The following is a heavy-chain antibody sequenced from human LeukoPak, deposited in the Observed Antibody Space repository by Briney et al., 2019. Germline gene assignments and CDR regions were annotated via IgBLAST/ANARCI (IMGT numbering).Heavy chain of an antibody. CDR2: IHSDGSIT. V-gene: IGHV3-74*01. Sequence: GGSLRLSCAASGFTFSSYWMHWVRQAPGKGLVWVSRIHSDGSITSYADSVKGRFTVSRDNAKNTLYLQMNSLRAEDTAVYYCARDRGVTTRGDYWGQGTLVTVSS. CDR3: ARDRGVTTRGDY. CDR1: GFTFSSYW. J-gene: IGHJ4*02. D-gene: IGHD4-17*01.